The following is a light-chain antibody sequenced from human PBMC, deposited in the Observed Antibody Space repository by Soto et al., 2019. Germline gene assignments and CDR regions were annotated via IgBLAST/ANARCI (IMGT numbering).Light chain of an antibody. CDR1: QSLSGNY. CDR2: GAS. J-gene: IGKJ5*01. V-gene: IGKV3-20*01. Sequence: EIVLTQSPGTLSLTRGERVTLSCRASQSLSGNYLAWYQQKPGQAPKFLIYGASNRATDIPDRFSGGGSGTDFALTINRLEPEDSAVYYCQQYGHSPITFGQGTRLEIK. CDR3: QQYGHSPIT.